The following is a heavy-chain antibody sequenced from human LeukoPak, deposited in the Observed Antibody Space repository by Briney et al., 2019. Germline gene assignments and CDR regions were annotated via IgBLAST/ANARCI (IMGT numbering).Heavy chain of an antibody. J-gene: IGHJ6*03. CDR2: IIPIFGTA. CDR1: GYTFTSYA. Sequence: SVKVSCKASGYTFTSYAMNWVRQAPGQGLEWMGGIIPIFGTANYAQKFQGRVTITADESTSTAYMELSSLRSEGTAVYYCARGVYSSAEFYYYYMDVWGKGTTVTISS. CDR3: ARGVYSSAEFYYYYMDV. V-gene: IGHV1-69*13. D-gene: IGHD6-19*01.